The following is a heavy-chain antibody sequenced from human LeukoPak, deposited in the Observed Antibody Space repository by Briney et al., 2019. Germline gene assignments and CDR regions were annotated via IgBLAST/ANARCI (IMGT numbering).Heavy chain of an antibody. CDR3: AKVSSGSYRDAFDM. J-gene: IGHJ3*02. V-gene: IGHV3-23*01. D-gene: IGHD1-26*01. CDR1: GFTFDDYA. CDR2: ISGSAGNT. Sequence: GRSLRLSCAASGFTFDDYAMHWVRQAPGKGLEWVSSISGSAGNTYYADSVKGRFTISRDNSKNTLYLQMNSLRAEDTAVYYCAKVSSGSYRDAFDMWGQGTMVTVSS.